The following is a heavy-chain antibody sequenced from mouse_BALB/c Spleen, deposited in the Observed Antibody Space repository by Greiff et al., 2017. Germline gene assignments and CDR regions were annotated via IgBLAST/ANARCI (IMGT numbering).Heavy chain of an antibody. CDR3: ARLEDYGSSYEYYAMDY. CDR1: GFTFSSYG. J-gene: IGHJ4*01. CDR2: ISSGGSYT. Sequence: EVQLQQSGGDLVKPGGSLKLSCAASGFTFSSYGMSWVRQTPDKRLEWVATISSGGSYTYYPDSVKGRFTISRDNAKNTLYLQMSSLKSEDTAMYYCARLEDYGSSYEYYAMDYWGQGTSVTVSS. D-gene: IGHD1-1*01. V-gene: IGHV5-6*01.